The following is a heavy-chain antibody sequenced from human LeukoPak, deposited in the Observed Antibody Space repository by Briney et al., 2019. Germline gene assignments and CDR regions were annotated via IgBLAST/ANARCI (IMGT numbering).Heavy chain of an antibody. V-gene: IGHV4-34*01. D-gene: IGHD4-17*01. Sequence: PSETLSLTCAVYGGCFSGYYWSWIRQPPGKGLEWIGEINHSGSTNYNPSLKSRVTISVDTSKNQFSLKLSSVTAADTAVYYCARTVAWFDPWGQGTLVTVSS. CDR1: GGCFSGYY. CDR2: INHSGST. J-gene: IGHJ5*02. CDR3: ARTVAWFDP.